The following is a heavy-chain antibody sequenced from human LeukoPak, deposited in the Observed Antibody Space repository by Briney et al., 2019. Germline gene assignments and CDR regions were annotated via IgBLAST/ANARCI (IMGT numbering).Heavy chain of an antibody. CDR2: ISGSGGST. CDR1: GGSISSGGYY. J-gene: IGHJ5*02. V-gene: IGHV3-23*01. Sequence: ETLSLTCTVSGGSISSGGYYWSWVRQAPGKGLEWVSAISGSGGSTYYADSVKGRFTISRDNSKNTLYLQMNSLRAEDTAVYYCAKVRGGWFDPWGQGTLVTVSS. CDR3: AKVRGGWFDP.